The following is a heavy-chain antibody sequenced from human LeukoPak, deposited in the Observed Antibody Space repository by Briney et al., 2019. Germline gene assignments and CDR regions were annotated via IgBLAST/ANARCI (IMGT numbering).Heavy chain of an antibody. CDR3: AKDRGVYCSGGSCDQVGLDY. Sequence: GGSLRLYCAASGFTFSSYGMHWVRQSPGKGLVGPAVIWYDGSNKYYADSVKGRFTISRDNSKNPRYLHMNSLIAAAQYVYICAKDRGVYCSGGSCDQVGLDYWGQGTLVTVSS. D-gene: IGHD2-15*01. V-gene: IGHV3-33*06. J-gene: IGHJ4*02. CDR1: GFTFSSYG. CDR2: IWYDGSNK.